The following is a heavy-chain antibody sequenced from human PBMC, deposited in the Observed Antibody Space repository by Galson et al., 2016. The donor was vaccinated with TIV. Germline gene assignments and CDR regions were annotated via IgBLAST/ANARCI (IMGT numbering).Heavy chain of an antibody. CDR2: ISSDGSGT. CDR3: VRDVTSSWDY. D-gene: IGHD6-6*01. J-gene: IGHJ4*02. CDR1: GFTFSNSA. V-gene: IGHV3-74*01. Sequence: SLRLSCAASGFTFSNSAMNWVRQAPGKGLVWVSRISSDGSGTSYADSVKGRFTISRDNAKNTLYLQMNSLRVEDTALYYCVRDVTSSWDYWGQRTLVTVSS.